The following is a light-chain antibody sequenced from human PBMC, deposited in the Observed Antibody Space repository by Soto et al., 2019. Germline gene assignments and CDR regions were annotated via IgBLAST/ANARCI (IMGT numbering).Light chain of an antibody. V-gene: IGKV4-1*01. J-gene: IGKJ4*01. CDR3: QQYYSTPPT. CDR2: WAS. Sequence: DSGMTQSPDSLAVSLGARATINCKSSQSVLYSSNNKNYLAWYQQKPGQPPKLLIYWASTRKSGVPDRFSGSGSGTDFTLTISSLQAEDVAVYYCQQYYSTPPTFGGGTKVDIK. CDR1: QSVLYSSNNKNY.